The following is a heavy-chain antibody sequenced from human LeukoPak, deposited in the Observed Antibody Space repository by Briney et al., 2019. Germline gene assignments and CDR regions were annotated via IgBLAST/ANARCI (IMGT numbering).Heavy chain of an antibody. V-gene: IGHV3-49*04. CDR3: TRDGQWLVPDDY. D-gene: IGHD6-19*01. CDR1: GFTFGDYA. J-gene: IGHJ4*02. CDR2: IRSKAYGGTT. Sequence: PGGSLRLSCTASGFTFGDYAMSWVRQAPGKGLERVGFIRSKAYGGTTEYAASVKGRFTISRDDSKSIAYLQMNSLKTEDTAVYYCTRDGQWLVPDDYWGQGTLVTVSS.